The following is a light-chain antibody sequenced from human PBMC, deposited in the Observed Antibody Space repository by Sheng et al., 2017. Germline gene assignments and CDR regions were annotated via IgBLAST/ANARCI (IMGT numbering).Light chain of an antibody. J-gene: IGKJ2*01. Sequence: DVQMTQSPSSLSASIGDRVTITCRASQSISSWLAWYQQKPGKAPKLLIYKASSLESGVPSRFSGSGSGTEFTLTISSLQPDDFATYYCQQYNSFPYTFGQGTKLEI. CDR3: QQYNSFPYT. CDR2: KAS. CDR1: QSISSW. V-gene: IGKV1-5*03.